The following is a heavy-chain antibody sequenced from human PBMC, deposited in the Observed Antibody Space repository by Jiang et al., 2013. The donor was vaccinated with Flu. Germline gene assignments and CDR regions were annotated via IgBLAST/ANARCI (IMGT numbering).Heavy chain of an antibody. D-gene: IGHD5-12*01. V-gene: IGHV4-4*02. CDR3: ATRGATPPWWYLDL. J-gene: IGHJ2*01. Sequence: LLKPSETLSLTCAVSGGSISSSNWWSWVRQPPGKGLEWIGEIYHSGSTNYNLSLRSRVTLSVDKSKNHFSLRLSSVTAADTAVYYCATRGATPPWWYLDLWGRGTLVTVSS. CDR2: IYHSGST. CDR1: GGSISSSNW.